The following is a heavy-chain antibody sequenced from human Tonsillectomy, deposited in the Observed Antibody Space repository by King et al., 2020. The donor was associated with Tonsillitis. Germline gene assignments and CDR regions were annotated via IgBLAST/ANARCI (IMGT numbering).Heavy chain of an antibody. Sequence: VQLVESGGGLVKPGGSLRLSCAASGFTFGDYYMIWIRQAPGKGLEWVSYISRGGNTIYYADSVKGRFTISRDNAKNSLYLQMDSLRAEDTALYYCARLTSSGWFSDYWGQGTLVTVSS. CDR2: ISRGGNTI. CDR3: ARLTSSGWFSDY. J-gene: IGHJ4*02. V-gene: IGHV3-11*01. D-gene: IGHD6-19*01. CDR1: GFTFGDYY.